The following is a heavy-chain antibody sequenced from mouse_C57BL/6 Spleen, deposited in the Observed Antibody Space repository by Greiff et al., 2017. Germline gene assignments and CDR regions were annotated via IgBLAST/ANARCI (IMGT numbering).Heavy chain of an antibody. Sequence: EVKLMESGGGLVQPGGSLKLSCAASGFTFSDYYMYWVRQTPEKRLEWVAYISNGGGSTYYPDTVKGRFTISRDNAKNTLYLQMSRLKSEDTAMYYCARRYGSSYRYFDVWGTGTTVTVSS. V-gene: IGHV5-12*01. CDR3: ARRYGSSYRYFDV. D-gene: IGHD1-1*01. J-gene: IGHJ1*03. CDR2: ISNGGGST. CDR1: GFTFSDYY.